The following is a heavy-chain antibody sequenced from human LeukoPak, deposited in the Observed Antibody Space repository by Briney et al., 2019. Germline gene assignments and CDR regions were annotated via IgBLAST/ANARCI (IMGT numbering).Heavy chain of an antibody. CDR1: GFTFSSYN. D-gene: IGHD5-12*01. V-gene: IGHV3-21*01. CDR3: ARADGGYSGYGGVYYFDY. J-gene: IGHJ4*02. Sequence: GGSLRLSCAASGFTFSSYNINWVRQAPGKGLEWVSSISSSSSYIYYADSVKGRFTISRDNSKNTLYLQMNRLRAEDTAVYYCARADGGYSGYGGVYYFDYWGQGTLVTVSS. CDR2: ISSSSSYI.